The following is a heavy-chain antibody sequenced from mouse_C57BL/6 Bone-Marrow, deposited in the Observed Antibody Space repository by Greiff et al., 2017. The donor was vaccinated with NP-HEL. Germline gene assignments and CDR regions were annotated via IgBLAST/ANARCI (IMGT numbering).Heavy chain of an antibody. CDR2: IDPENGYT. V-gene: IGHV14-4*01. D-gene: IGHD2-3*01. CDR1: GFNIKDDY. Sequence: VQLQQSGAELVRPGASVKLSCTASGFNIKDDYMHWVKQRPEQGLEWIGWIDPENGYTEYASKFQGKATITADTSSNTAYLQLSSLTSEDTAVYYCTTSWLLTVGYWGQGTTLTVSS. J-gene: IGHJ2*01. CDR3: TTSWLLTVGY.